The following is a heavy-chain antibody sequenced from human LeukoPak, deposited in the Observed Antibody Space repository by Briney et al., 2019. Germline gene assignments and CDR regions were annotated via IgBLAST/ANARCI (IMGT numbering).Heavy chain of an antibody. CDR1: GFTFSSYE. CDR2: ISSSGSTI. V-gene: IGHV3-48*03. J-gene: IGHJ4*02. CDR3: AREGESYPDLDY. D-gene: IGHD3-10*01. Sequence: GGALILSCAASGFTFSSYEIKCGLHPPGGGRVGWSYISSSGSTIYYADSATGRFPISRDKAKTSLYLQMNSLRAEDTAVYYCAREGESYPDLDYLGQGTMVAVSS.